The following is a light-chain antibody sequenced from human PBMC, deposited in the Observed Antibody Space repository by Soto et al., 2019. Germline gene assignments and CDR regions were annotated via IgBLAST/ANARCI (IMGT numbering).Light chain of an antibody. V-gene: IGLV2-11*01. CDR2: DVS. CDR3: CSYAGSYSYV. J-gene: IGLJ1*01. CDR1: SSDVGGYNY. Sequence: QSVLTQPRSVSGSPGQSVTISCTGTSSDVGGYNYVSWYQQHPGKAPKLMIYDVSKRPSGVPDRFSGSKSGNTASLTISGIQAEDEAEYYCCSYAGSYSYVFETGTKVTV.